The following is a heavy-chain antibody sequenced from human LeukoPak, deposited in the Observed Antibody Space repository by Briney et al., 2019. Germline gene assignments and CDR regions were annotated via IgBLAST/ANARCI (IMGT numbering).Heavy chain of an antibody. CDR2: IIPIFGTE. Sequence: SVKVSCKASGGTFSSYALSWVRQAPGQGLEWMGGIIPIFGTEHSAQKFQGRVTITANKSTSTAYMELSSLRSEDTAVYYGANSLNYYGAGSLVYWGQGTLVTVSS. CDR1: GGTFSSYA. D-gene: IGHD3-10*01. CDR3: ANSLNYYGAGSLVY. V-gene: IGHV1-69*06. J-gene: IGHJ4*02.